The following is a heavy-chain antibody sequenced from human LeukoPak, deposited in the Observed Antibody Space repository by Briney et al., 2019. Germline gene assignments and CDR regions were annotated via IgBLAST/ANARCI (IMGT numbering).Heavy chain of an antibody. CDR1: GFTFSSYW. CDR3: AREGGARAPLTL. J-gene: IGHJ4*02. Sequence: GGSLRLSCAASGFTFSSYWMSWVRQAPGKGLEWVSSISSSSSYIYYADSVKGRFTISRDNAKNSLYLQMNSLRAEDTAVYYCAREGGARAPLTLWGQGTLVTVSS. CDR2: ISSSSSYI. V-gene: IGHV3-21*01. D-gene: IGHD2-21*02.